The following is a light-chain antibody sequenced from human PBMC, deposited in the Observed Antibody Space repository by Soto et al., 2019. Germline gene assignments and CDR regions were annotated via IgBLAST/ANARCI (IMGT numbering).Light chain of an antibody. V-gene: IGLV1-44*01. J-gene: IGLJ1*01. Sequence: QSVLTQPPSASGTPGQRVTISCSGSSSNIGSNTVNWYQQLPGTAPKLLIYSNNQRPSGVPDRFSGSKSVTSASLAIRGLQSEDEADYYCAAWDDSLNGLVFGTGTKLTVL. CDR1: SSNIGSNT. CDR2: SNN. CDR3: AAWDDSLNGLV.